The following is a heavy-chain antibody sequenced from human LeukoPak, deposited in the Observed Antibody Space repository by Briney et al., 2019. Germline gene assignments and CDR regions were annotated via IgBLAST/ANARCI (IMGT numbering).Heavy chain of an antibody. Sequence: PGGSLRLSCAASGFTFRSYGMHWVRQAPGKGLEWVAVIWYDGSNKYDADSVKGRFSISRDNSKNTLYLQMNSLRAEDTAVYYCARDAGGGATTFDYWGQGTLVTVSS. CDR2: IWYDGSNK. CDR1: GFTFRSYG. D-gene: IGHD1-26*01. J-gene: IGHJ4*02. CDR3: ARDAGGGATTFDY. V-gene: IGHV3-33*08.